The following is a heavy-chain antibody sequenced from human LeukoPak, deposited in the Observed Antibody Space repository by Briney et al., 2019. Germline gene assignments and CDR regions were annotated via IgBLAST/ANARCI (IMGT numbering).Heavy chain of an antibody. Sequence: GASVKVSCKASGYTFTSYDINWVRQATGQGLEWMGWMNPNSGNTGYAQKFQGRVTITADESTSTAYMELSSLRSEDTAVYYCATTLLGYCSSTSCWVSEWRFAYWGQGTLVTVSS. D-gene: IGHD2-2*01. CDR1: GYTFTSYD. CDR3: ATTLLGYCSSTSCWVSEWRFAY. J-gene: IGHJ4*02. V-gene: IGHV1-8*01. CDR2: MNPNSGNT.